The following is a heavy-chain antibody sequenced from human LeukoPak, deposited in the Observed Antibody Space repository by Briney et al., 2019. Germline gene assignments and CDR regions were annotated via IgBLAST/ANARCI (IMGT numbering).Heavy chain of an antibody. CDR3: ARDGGNYFDY. V-gene: IGHV3-21*01. CDR2: ISSSSSYI. CDR1: GFTFSSYS. D-gene: IGHD3-3*01. Sequence: PGGSLRLSCAASGFTFSSYSMNWVRQAPGKGLEWVSSISSSSSYIYYADSVKGRFTISRDNAKNSPYLQMNSLRAEDTAVYYCARDGGNYFDYWGQGTLVTVSS. J-gene: IGHJ4*02.